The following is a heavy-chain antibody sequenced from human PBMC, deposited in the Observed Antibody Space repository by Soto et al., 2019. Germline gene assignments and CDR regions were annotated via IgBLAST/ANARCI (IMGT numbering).Heavy chain of an antibody. V-gene: IGHV2-26*01. CDR1: GFSLSNARMG. CDR2: IFSNDEK. Sequence: KESGPVLVKPTETLTLTCTVSGFSLSNARMGVSWIRQPPGKALEWLAHIFSNDEKSYSTSLKSRLTISKDTSKSQVVLTMTNMDPVDTATYYCARRYCSGGSCYWFDPWGQGTLVTVSS. CDR3: ARRYCSGGSCYWFDP. D-gene: IGHD2-15*01. J-gene: IGHJ5*02.